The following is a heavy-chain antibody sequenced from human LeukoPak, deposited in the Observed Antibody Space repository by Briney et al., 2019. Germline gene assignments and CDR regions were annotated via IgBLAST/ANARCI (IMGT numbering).Heavy chain of an antibody. CDR2: ISESGSGT. J-gene: IGHJ4*02. CDR3: AKGVFGVNRAFDY. Sequence: AGGSLRLSCEASGFTFNTCAMSWVRQAPGKGLEWVSAISESGSGTYYADSVKGRFTISSDNSKNTLYLQMNSLRVDDTALYYCAKGVFGVNRAFDYWGQGTLVTVSS. D-gene: IGHD3-3*01. CDR1: GFTFNTCA. V-gene: IGHV3-23*01.